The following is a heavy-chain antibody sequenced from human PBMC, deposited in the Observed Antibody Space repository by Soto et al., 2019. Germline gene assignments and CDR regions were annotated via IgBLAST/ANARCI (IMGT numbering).Heavy chain of an antibody. CDR1: GFTFSSYG. D-gene: IGHD3-22*01. CDR3: AKAGYYYDSSGYDAGYYGMDV. CDR2: ISYDGSNK. J-gene: IGHJ6*02. Sequence: GGSLRLSCAASGFTFSSYGMHWVRQAPGKGLEWVAVISYDGSNKYYADSVKGRFTTSRDNSKNTLYLQMNSLRAEDTAVYYCAKAGYYYDSSGYDAGYYGMDVWGQGTTVTVSS. V-gene: IGHV3-30*18.